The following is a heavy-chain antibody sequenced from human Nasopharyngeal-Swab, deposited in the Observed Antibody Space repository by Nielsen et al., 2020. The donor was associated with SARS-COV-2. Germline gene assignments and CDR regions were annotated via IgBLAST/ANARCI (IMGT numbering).Heavy chain of an antibody. J-gene: IGHJ4*02. CDR3: ARDSSGWYPDLDY. D-gene: IGHD6-19*01. Sequence: GGSLRLSCAASGFTFSGYSMSWVRQAPGKGLEWVANIKQDGSEKYYVDSVEGRFTISRDSAENSLFLQMNSLRAEDTAVYYCARDSSGWYPDLDYWGQGTLVTVSS. CDR2: IKQDGSEK. V-gene: IGHV3-7*01. CDR1: GFTFSGYS.